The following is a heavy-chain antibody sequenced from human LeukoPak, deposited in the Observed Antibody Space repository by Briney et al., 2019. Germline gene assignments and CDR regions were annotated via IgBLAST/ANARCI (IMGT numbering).Heavy chain of an antibody. Sequence: GASVKVSCKASGYTFTSYGISWVRQAPGQGLEWMGWISAYNGNTNYAQKLQGRVTMATDTSTSTAYMELRSLRSDDTAVYYCARSYVDSSGWPATIYYYYYMDVWGKGITVTVSS. V-gene: IGHV1-18*01. D-gene: IGHD6-19*01. CDR3: ARSYVDSSGWPATIYYYYYMDV. CDR2: ISAYNGNT. J-gene: IGHJ6*03. CDR1: GYTFTSYG.